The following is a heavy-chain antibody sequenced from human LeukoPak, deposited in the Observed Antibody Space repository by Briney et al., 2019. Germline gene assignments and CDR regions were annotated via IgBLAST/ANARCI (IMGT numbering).Heavy chain of an antibody. CDR3: AKDYAVGSIDY. V-gene: IGHV3-23*01. D-gene: IGHD3-16*01. CDR2: ISRSGEST. J-gene: IGHJ4*02. Sequence: GGSLRLSCAASGFTFSGFAMSWIRQAPGKGLERVSSISRSGESTFYADSVRGRFTISRDNSKNTVSLQMESLRAEDTALYYCAKDYAVGSIDYWGQGTLVTVSS. CDR1: GFTFSGFA.